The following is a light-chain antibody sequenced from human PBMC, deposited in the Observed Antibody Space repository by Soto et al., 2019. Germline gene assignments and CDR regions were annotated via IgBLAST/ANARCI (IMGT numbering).Light chain of an antibody. J-gene: IGLJ1*01. CDR1: SSDVGGYNY. CDR2: EVS. V-gene: IGLV2-8*01. Sequence: QSALTQPPSASGSPGQSVTISCTGTSSDVGGYNYVSWYQQHQGKAPKLMIYEVSKRPSGVPDRFSGSKSGNTASLTVSGLQAEDEADYYCSSYAGSNAYVFGTGTKVTVL. CDR3: SSYAGSNAYV.